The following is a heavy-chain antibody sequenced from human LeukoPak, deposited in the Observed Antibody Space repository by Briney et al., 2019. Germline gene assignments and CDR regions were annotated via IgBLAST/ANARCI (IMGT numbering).Heavy chain of an antibody. CDR3: AREWELLPWY. J-gene: IGHJ4*02. Sequence: GESLRLSCAASGFTVSSNYMSWVRQAPGKGLEWVSIIYSGGSTFYADSVKGRFTISRDNSKNTLYLQMNSLRAEDTALYYCAREWELLPWYWGQGTLVTVSS. CDR1: GFTVSSNY. CDR2: IYSGGST. D-gene: IGHD3-10*01. V-gene: IGHV3-53*01.